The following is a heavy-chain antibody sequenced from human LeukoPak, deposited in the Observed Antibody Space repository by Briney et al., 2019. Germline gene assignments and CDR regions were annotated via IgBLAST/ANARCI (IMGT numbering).Heavy chain of an antibody. CDR3: AKDRSVTISYYFDY. D-gene: IGHD4-11*01. CDR2: ISGSGGTT. CDR1: GFTFSSYA. V-gene: IGHV3-23*01. J-gene: IGHJ4*02. Sequence: PGGSLRLSCAASGFTFSSYAMSWVRQAPGKGLEWVSGISGSGGTTYYTDSVKGRFTISRDNFKKTLYLQMNSLRAEDTAVYYCAKDRSVTISYYFDYWGQGTLVTVSS.